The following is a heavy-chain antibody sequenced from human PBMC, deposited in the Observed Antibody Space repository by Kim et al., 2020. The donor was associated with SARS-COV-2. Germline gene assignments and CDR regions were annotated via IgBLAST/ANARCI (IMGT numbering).Heavy chain of an antibody. D-gene: IGHD3-10*01. CDR2: IIPIFGTA. CDR1: GGTFSSYA. J-gene: IGHJ6*02. CDR3: ARSYYGSGSYPNHHYYYGMYV. Sequence: SVKVSCKASGGTFSSYAISWVRQAPGQGLEWMGGIIPIFGTANYAQKFQGRVTITADESTSTAYMELSSLRSEDTAVDYCARSYYGSGSYPNHHYYYGMYVWGQGTTVTVSS. V-gene: IGHV1-69*13.